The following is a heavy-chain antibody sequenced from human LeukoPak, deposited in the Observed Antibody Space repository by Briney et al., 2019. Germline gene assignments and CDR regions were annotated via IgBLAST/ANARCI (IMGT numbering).Heavy chain of an antibody. CDR3: AKSLLTTASGTGRAFDI. Sequence: GGSLRLSCAASGFTFSSYWMSWVRQAPGKGLEWVANIKQGGSEKYYVDSVKGRFTISRDNSKNTLYLQMNSLRAEDTAEYYCAKSLLTTASGTGRAFDIWGQGTMVTVSA. CDR1: GFTFSSYW. J-gene: IGHJ3*02. D-gene: IGHD1-26*01. V-gene: IGHV3-7*03. CDR2: IKQGGSEK.